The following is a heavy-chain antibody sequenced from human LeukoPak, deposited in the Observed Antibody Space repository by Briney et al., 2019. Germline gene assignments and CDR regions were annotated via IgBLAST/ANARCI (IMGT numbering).Heavy chain of an antibody. D-gene: IGHD7-27*01. CDR2: IYASGST. CDR1: DGSFSRYY. CDR3: ARDGYLRLGAFDI. J-gene: IGHJ3*02. Sequence: SETLSLTCTVSDGSFSRYYWNWIRQPAGKGREWIGRIYASGSTNYNPSLKSRVTMSVDTSKNQFSLKLTSVTAADTAVYSCARDGYLRLGAFDIWGLGTMVTVSS. V-gene: IGHV4-4*07.